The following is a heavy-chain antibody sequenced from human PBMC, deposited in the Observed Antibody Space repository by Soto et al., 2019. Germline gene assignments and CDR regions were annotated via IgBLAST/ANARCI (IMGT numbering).Heavy chain of an antibody. CDR2: IYYSGDT. Sequence: QVQLQESGPGLLKPSETLSLTCTVSAGSLSSGSYYWSWIRQPPGKGLEWIGYIYYSGDTGYNPSLNSRVTISVDTSKIQFSLKLSSVTAADTAVYYCARGYSSGFFDYGGQGTLVTVSS. CDR1: AGSLSSGSYY. D-gene: IGHD6-19*01. V-gene: IGHV4-61*01. CDR3: ARGYSSGFFDY. J-gene: IGHJ4*02.